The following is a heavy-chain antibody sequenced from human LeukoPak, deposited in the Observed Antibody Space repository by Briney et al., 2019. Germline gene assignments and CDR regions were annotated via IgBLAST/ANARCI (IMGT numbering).Heavy chain of an antibody. Sequence: SETLSLTCTVSGGSISGFSWSWIRQSPEKGLEWIGYLFQTGSTDYNPSLESRVTISVDTSKNQFSLKLSSVTAADTAVYYCARDVGGFRAGDYYDSSGYFNWGQGTLVTVSS. V-gene: IGHV4-59*12. CDR2: LFQTGST. CDR3: ARDVGGFRAGDYYDSSGYFN. J-gene: IGHJ4*02. CDR1: GGSISGFS. D-gene: IGHD3-22*01.